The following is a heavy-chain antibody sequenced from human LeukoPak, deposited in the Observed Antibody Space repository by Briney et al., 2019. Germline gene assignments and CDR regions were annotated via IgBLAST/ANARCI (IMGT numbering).Heavy chain of an antibody. Sequence: PSETLSLTCAVYGGSFSGYYWSWIRQPPGKGLEWIGEINHSGSTNYNPSLKSRVTISVDTSKNQFSLKLSSVTAADTAVYYCARVSRYCSGGSCSKFDPWGQGTLVTVSS. CDR3: ARVSRYCSGGSCSKFDP. V-gene: IGHV4-34*01. CDR2: INHSGST. J-gene: IGHJ5*02. CDR1: GGSFSGYY. D-gene: IGHD2-15*01.